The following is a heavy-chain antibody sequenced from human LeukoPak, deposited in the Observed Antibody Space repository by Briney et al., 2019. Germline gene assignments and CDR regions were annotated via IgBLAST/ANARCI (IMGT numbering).Heavy chain of an antibody. J-gene: IGHJ4*02. CDR1: GYTLTSYD. V-gene: IGHV1-8*01. Sequence: GASVKVSCKASGYTLTSYDINWVRQATGQGLEWMGWMNPNSGNTGYAQKFQGRVTMTRNTSISTAYMELSSLRSEDTAVYYCARVHSRGIQPVGYWGQGTLVTVSS. D-gene: IGHD5-18*01. CDR2: MNPNSGNT. CDR3: ARVHSRGIQPVGY.